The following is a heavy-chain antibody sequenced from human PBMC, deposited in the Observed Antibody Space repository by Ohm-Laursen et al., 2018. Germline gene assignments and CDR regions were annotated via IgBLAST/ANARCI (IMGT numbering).Heavy chain of an antibody. D-gene: IGHD6-6*01. CDR1: GFTFSTYD. J-gene: IGHJ2*01. CDR3: AREVLDSISSGWNLDL. CDR2: IGTGGGT. Sequence: SLRLSCAASGFTFSTYDMHWVRQATGKGLEWVSAIGTGGGTYYTGSVKGRFTISREDAKNSLYLQMNSLRDGDTAVYYCAREVLDSISSGWNLDLWGRGTLVTVSS. V-gene: IGHV3-13*01.